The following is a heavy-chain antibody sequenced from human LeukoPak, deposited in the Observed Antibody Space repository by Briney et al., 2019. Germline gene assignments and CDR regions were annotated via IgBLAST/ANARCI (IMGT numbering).Heavy chain of an antibody. D-gene: IGHD3-10*01. J-gene: IGHJ4*02. CDR2: IYTSGST. V-gene: IGHV4-61*02. CDR3: ARVRGTLVEPHPDY. Sequence: KPSETLSLTCTVSGGSISSGSYSWSWIRQPAGKGLEWIGRIYTSGSTNYNPSRKRRVAISVDTSKNQFSLKVTSVTAAATAVYYCARVRGTLVEPHPDYWGQGTLVTVSS. CDR1: GGSISSGSYS.